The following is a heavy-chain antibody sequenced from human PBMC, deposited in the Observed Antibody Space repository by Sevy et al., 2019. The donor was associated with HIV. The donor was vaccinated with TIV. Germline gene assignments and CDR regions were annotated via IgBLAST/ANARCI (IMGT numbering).Heavy chain of an antibody. CDR3: ARDLGIDLAPDY. D-gene: IGHD6-13*01. V-gene: IGHV3-33*01. J-gene: IGHJ4*02. CDR2: IYYDGTNK. CDR1: GFTFNTYG. Sequence: GGYLRLSCAASGFTFNTYGMHWVRQAPGKGLEWVALIYYDGTNKVDADSVKGRFTISRDNSKNTLFLQMNRLRAEDTPFCYCARDLGIDLAPDYWGQGTLVTVSS.